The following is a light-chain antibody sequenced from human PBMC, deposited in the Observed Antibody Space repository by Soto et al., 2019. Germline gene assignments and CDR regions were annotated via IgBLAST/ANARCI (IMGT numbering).Light chain of an antibody. CDR3: QQRSIWPLT. Sequence: EVLLTQSPATLSVSPGESVTLSCRASQSIHTFLAWYRQKPGQAPRLLIYDASYRAAGIPARFSGRGSGTDFTLTINSLEPEDFAVYHCQQRSIWPLTFGGGTRVE. CDR2: DAS. V-gene: IGKV3-11*01. CDR1: QSIHTF. J-gene: IGKJ4*01.